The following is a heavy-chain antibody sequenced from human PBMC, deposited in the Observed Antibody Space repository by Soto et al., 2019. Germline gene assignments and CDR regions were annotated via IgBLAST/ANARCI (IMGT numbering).Heavy chain of an antibody. CDR2: INYSGTT. D-gene: IGHD2-2*01. Sequence: ASETLSLTCTVSGGSISSSSFFWTWVRQSPGKGLEWIGSINYSGTTYYTSSLRSRVTISVDTSKNQFSLKMSSVTAADTAVYYCARLIHCFTTSFYLDYCGQGILVTVSS. CDR1: GGSISSSSFF. CDR3: ARLIHCFTTSFYLDY. J-gene: IGHJ4*02. V-gene: IGHV4-39*01.